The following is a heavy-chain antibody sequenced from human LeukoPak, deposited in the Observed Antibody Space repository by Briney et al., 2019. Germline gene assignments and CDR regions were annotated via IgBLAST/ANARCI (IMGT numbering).Heavy chain of an antibody. V-gene: IGHV4-38-2*01. CDR3: ARRTGYSSSWYYFDY. D-gene: IGHD6-13*01. CDR2: IYYSGST. J-gene: IGHJ4*02. CDR1: GYSISSGYY. Sequence: TSETLSLTCAVSGYSISSGYYWGWIRQPPGKGLEWIGSIYYSGSTYYNPSLKSRVTISVDTSKNQFSLKLSSVTAADTAVYYCARRTGYSSSWYYFDYWGQGTLVTVSS.